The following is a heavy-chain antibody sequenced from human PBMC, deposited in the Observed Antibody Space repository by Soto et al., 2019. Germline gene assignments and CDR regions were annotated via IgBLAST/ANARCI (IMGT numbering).Heavy chain of an antibody. D-gene: IGHD6-13*01. CDR2: IKQDGSEK. J-gene: IGHJ6*02. CDR3: ARDRSSSLYYYYGMDV. Sequence: EVQLVESGGGLVQPGGSLRLSCAASGFTFSSYWMSWVRQAPGKGLEWVANIKQDGSEKYYVDSVKGRFTISRDNAKNSLYLQMNSLRAEDTAVYYCARDRSSSLYYYYGMDVWGQGTTVTVSS. V-gene: IGHV3-7*05. CDR1: GFTFSSYW.